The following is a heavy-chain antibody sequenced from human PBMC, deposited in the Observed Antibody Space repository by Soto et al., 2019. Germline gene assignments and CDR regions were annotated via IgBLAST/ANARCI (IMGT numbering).Heavy chain of an antibody. V-gene: IGHV3-74*01. Sequence: PVESLKISCEASRFVFTNFWMHWVRHVPGKGLVWVARIDTSGHSTNYAESVKGRFTISRDNAKNTVSLQMNSLRVEDTGVYYCAKDSWYFDLWSQGSQVTVSS. CDR2: IDTSGHST. J-gene: IGHJ4*02. D-gene: IGHD6-13*01. CDR3: AKDSWYFDL. CDR1: RFVFTNFW.